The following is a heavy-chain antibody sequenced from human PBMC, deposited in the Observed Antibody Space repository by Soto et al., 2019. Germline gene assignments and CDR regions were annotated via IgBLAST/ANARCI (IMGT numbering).Heavy chain of an antibody. CDR1: GFTFSSYA. D-gene: IGHD3-16*01. CDR3: AKDGRIRFFGY. V-gene: IGHV3-23*01. J-gene: IGHJ4*02. CDR2: ISGSGGSI. Sequence: EVQLLESGGGLVQPGGSLRLSCAAYGFTFSSYAMSWVRQAPGKGLEWVSAISGSGGSIYYADSVKGRFTISRDNSMNTLYLQMNTLRAEDTAVYYCAKDGRIRFFGYWGQGTMVTVSS.